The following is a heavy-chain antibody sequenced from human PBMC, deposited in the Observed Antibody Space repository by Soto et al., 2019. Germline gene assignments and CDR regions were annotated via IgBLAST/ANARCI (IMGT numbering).Heavy chain of an antibody. Sequence: EVQLVESGGGLVKPGGSLRLSCAASGFTFSSYSMNWVRQAPGKGLEWVSSISSSSSYIYYADSVKGRFTISRDNAKNSLYLQMNSLRAEHTAVYYCERARDHGLWFGELLYYFDYWGQGTLVTVSS. CDR1: GFTFSSYS. CDR2: ISSSSSYI. J-gene: IGHJ4*02. CDR3: ERARDHGLWFGELLYYFDY. D-gene: IGHD3-10*01. V-gene: IGHV3-21*01.